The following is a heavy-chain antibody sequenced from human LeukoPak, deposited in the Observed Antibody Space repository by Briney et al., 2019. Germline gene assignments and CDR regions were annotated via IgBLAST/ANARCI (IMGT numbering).Heavy chain of an antibody. CDR1: GGSISSYY. D-gene: IGHD3-10*01. V-gene: IGHV4-59*08. CDR2: IYYSGST. CDR3: AGQDEYYYGSGIFDP. J-gene: IGHJ5*02. Sequence: PSETLSLTCTVSGGSISSYYWSWIRQPPGKGLEWIGYIYYSGSTNYNPSLKSRVTISVDTSKNQFSLKLSSVTAADTAVYYWAGQDEYYYGSGIFDPWGQGTLVTVSS.